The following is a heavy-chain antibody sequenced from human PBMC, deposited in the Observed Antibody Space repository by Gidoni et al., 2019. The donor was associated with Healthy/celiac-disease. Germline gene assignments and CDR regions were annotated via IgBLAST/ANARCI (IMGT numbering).Heavy chain of an antibody. D-gene: IGHD3-3*01. CDR2: ISGDGGST. CDR1: GFTFDDDA. CDR3: ARVSEYNWFDP. J-gene: IGHJ5*02. Sequence: VQLVESGGGVVQPAGCRRVAGARWGFTFDDDAMHWVRQAPGKGLEWVSLISGDGGSTYYADSVKGRFTISRDNSKNSLYLQMNSLRTEDTALYYCARVSEYNWFDPWGQGTLVTVSS. V-gene: IGHV3-43*02.